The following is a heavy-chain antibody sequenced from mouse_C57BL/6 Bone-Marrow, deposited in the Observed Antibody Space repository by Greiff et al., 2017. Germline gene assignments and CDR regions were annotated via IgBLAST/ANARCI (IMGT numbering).Heavy chain of an antibody. V-gene: IGHV14-3*01. J-gene: IGHJ2*01. CDR2: IGPANGNT. Sequence: EVQLQQSVAELVKPGASVKLSCTASGFTFKNTYMHWVKQRPEQGLEWIGRIGPANGNTNYAPKFQGKATITADTSSNTAYLQLSSLTSEDTAIYYCALVGGSDDWGKGTTLTVSS. CDR3: ALVGGSDD. D-gene: IGHD1-1*01. CDR1: GFTFKNTY.